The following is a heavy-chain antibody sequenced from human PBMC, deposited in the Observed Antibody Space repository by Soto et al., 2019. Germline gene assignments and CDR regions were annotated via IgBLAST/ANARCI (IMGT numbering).Heavy chain of an antibody. V-gene: IGHV4-59*01. CDR2: VYYSGST. CDR3: ARGGPGLFDWFIFDY. CDR1: GSSISSSY. J-gene: IGHJ4*02. Sequence: SETLSLTCTISGSSISSSYWSWIRQPPGKGLEWIGYVYYSGSTNNNPSLRSRVTISVDTSKNQFSLKLRSVTAADTAVYYCARGGPGLFDWFIFDYWGQGAQVT. D-gene: IGHD3-9*01.